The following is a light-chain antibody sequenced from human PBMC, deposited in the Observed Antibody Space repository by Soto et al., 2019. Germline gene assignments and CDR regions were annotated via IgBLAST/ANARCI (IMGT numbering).Light chain of an antibody. CDR2: EGN. V-gene: IGLV2-23*01. Sequence: QSALTQPASVSGSPGQSITISCTGTSSDVGGYNLVSWYQQHPGKAPKLMIYEGNKRPSGVSNRFSGPKSGNTASLTISGLQAEDEADYYCSSYASGSTSVVFGGGTKVTVL. J-gene: IGLJ2*01. CDR3: SSYASGSTSVV. CDR1: SSDVGGYNL.